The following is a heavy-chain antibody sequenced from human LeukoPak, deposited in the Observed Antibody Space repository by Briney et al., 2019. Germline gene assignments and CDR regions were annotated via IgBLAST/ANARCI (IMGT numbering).Heavy chain of an antibody. V-gene: IGHV3-23*01. Sequence: PGGSLRLSCASSGFTFSSYAMSWVRQAPGKGLEWVSTIGGTGVRTYYADSVKGRFTISRDNSKNTLYLQMNSLRAEDTAVYYCAKDYEQWLKIFDYWGQGTLVTVSS. CDR3: AKDYEQWLKIFDY. CDR2: IGGTGVRT. CDR1: GFTFSSYA. D-gene: IGHD6-19*01. J-gene: IGHJ4*02.